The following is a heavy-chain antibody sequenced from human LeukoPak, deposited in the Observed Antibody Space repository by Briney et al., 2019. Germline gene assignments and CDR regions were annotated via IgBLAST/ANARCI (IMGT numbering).Heavy chain of an antibody. CDR1: GGSISSGSYY. D-gene: IGHD3-22*01. V-gene: IGHV4-61*02. CDR3: AREVITTHDAFDI. CDR2: IYTSGST. J-gene: IGHJ3*02. Sequence: PSETLSLTCTVSGGSISSGSYYWSWIRQPAGKGLEWIGRIYTSGSTNYNPSLKCRVTISVDTSKNQFSLKLSSVTAADTAVYYCAREVITTHDAFDIWGQGTMVTVSS.